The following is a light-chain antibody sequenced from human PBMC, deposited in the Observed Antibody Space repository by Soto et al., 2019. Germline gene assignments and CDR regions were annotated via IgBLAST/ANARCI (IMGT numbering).Light chain of an antibody. J-gene: IGKJ5*01. V-gene: IGKV3-15*01. Sequence: VMTQSPATLSLYPGDRATLSCRASENIYTNLAWYQQKPGQAPRLLFYGASTRATGLPDRFSGTGSGTEFTLTINRLQAEDSAVYYCQXYYNWPRTXGQGTRLEIK. CDR1: ENIYTN. CDR3: QXYYNWPRT. CDR2: GAS.